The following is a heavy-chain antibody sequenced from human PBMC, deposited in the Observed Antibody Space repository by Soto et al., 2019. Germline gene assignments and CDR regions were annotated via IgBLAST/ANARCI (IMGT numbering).Heavy chain of an antibody. J-gene: IGHJ6*02. CDR1: GGSISSGGYS. CDR3: ASQGYYYYGMDV. V-gene: IGHV4-30-2*01. Sequence: QLQLQESGSGLVKPSQTLSLTCAVSGGSISSGGYSWSWIRQPPGKGLEWIGYIYHSGSTYYNPPLKSRVTISVDRAQNQFSLKLSSVTAADTAVYCCASQGYYYYGMDVWGQGTTVTVSS. CDR2: IYHSGST.